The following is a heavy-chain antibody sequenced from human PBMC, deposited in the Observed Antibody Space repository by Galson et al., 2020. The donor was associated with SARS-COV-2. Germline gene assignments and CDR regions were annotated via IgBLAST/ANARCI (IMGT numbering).Heavy chain of an antibody. CDR3: ATAPPFIAAAGTWFDP. CDR2: FDPEDGET. V-gene: IGHV1-24*01. D-gene: IGHD6-13*01. J-gene: IGHJ5*02. Sequence: ASVKVSCKVSGYTLTELSMQWVRQAPGKGLEWMGGFDPEDGETIYAQKFQGRVTMTEDTSTDTAYMELSSLRSEDTAVYYCATAPPFIAAAGTWFDPWGQGTLVTVSS. CDR1: GYTLTELS.